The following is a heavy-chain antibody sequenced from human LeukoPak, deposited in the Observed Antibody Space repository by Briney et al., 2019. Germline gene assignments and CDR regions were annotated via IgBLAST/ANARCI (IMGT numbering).Heavy chain of an antibody. CDR3: ARLGTMTPQRTYYMDV. J-gene: IGHJ6*03. V-gene: IGHV5-51*01. CDR2: IYPGDSDT. D-gene: IGHD3-22*01. Sequence: GESLKISCKGSGYSITSYWIGWVRQLPGKGLEWMGIIYPGDSDTRYSPSFQGQVTISADKSISTAYLQWSSLKASDTAMYYCARLGTMTPQRTYYMDVWGKGTTVTVSS. CDR1: GYSITSYW.